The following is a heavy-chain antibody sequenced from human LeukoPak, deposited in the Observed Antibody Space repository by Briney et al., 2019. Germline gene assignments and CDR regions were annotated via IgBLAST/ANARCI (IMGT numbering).Heavy chain of an antibody. D-gene: IGHD6-19*01. J-gene: IGHJ3*02. CDR3: ARVRSSGWYLRNDASDI. V-gene: IGHV4-39*07. CDR2: IYYSGST. Sequence: PSETLSLTCTVSGGSISSSSYYWGWIRQPPGKGLEWIGSIYYSGSTYYNPSLKSRVTMSVDTSKNQFSLKLSSVTAADTAVYYCARVRSSGWYLRNDASDIWGQGTMVTVSS. CDR1: GGSISSSSYY.